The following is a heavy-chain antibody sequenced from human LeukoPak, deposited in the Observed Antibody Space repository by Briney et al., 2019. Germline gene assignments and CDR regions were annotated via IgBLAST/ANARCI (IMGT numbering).Heavy chain of an antibody. CDR1: GGTFSSYA. V-gene: IGHV1-46*01. J-gene: IGHJ6*02. D-gene: IGHD5-12*01. CDR3: ARGPGATILGYYYYYGMDV. Sequence: GASVKVSCKASGGTFSSYAISWVRQAPGQGLEWMGIINPSGGSTSYAQKFQGRVTMTRDTSTSTVYMELSSLRSEDTAVYYCARGPGATILGYYYYYGMDVWGQGTTVTVSS. CDR2: INPSGGST.